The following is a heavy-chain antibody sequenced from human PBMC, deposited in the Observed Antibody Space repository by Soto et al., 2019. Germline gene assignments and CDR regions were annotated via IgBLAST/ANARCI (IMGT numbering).Heavy chain of an antibody. CDR3: AKVAYYDFWSGYSRKNYGMDV. J-gene: IGHJ6*02. CDR1: GFTFSDHY. V-gene: IGHV3-72*01. CDR2: IRNRPNSYTT. Sequence: GGSLRLSCAASGFTFSDHYMDWVRQAPGKGLEWVGRIRNRPNSYTTQYAASVKGRFAVLRDDSENLVYLQMNDLKTEDTAVYYCAKVAYYDFWSGYSRKNYGMDVWGQGTTVTVSS. D-gene: IGHD3-3*01.